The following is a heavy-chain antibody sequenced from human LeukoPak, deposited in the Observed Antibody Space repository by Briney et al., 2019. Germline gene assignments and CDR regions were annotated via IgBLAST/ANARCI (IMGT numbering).Heavy chain of an antibody. CDR1: DYSISSDYY. V-gene: IGHV4-38-2*02. Sequence: SETLSLTCTVSDYSISSDYYWGWIRQPPGKGLEYIGSIYHSGSTYYNPSLKSGVTISVDTSKNRISLKLSSVTTADTAMYYCARTPLGYSYAIDYWGQGTLVTVSS. D-gene: IGHD5-18*01. J-gene: IGHJ4*02. CDR3: ARTPLGYSYAIDY. CDR2: IYHSGST.